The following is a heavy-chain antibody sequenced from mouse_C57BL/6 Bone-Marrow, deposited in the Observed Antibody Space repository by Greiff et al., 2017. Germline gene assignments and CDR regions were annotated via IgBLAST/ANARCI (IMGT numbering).Heavy chain of an antibody. V-gene: IGHV1-82*01. CDR1: GYAFSSSW. D-gene: IGHD2-2*01. Sequence: VQLQESGPELVKPGASVKISCKASGYAFSSSWMNWVKQRPGKGLEWIGRIYPGDGDTKYNGKFKGKATLTADKSSSTAYMQLSSLTSEDSAVYFCSRVGYDAWFAYWGQGTLVTVSA. J-gene: IGHJ3*01. CDR2: IYPGDGDT. CDR3: SRVGYDAWFAY.